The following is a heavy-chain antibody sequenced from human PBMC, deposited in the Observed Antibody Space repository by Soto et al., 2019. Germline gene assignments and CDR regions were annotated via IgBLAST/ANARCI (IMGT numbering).Heavy chain of an antibody. D-gene: IGHD2-2*01. V-gene: IGHV3-30*03. Sequence: PGGSLRLSCAASGFTFSSYGMHWVRQAPGKGLEWVAVISYDGSNKYYADSVKGRFTISRDNSKNTLYLQMNSLRAEDTAVYYCARDLGYALFDYWGQGTLVTVSS. CDR3: ARDLGYALFDY. CDR2: ISYDGSNK. CDR1: GFTFSSYG. J-gene: IGHJ4*02.